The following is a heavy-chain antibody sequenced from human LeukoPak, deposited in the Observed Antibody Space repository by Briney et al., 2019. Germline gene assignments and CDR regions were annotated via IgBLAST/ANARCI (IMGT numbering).Heavy chain of an antibody. CDR2: ISYDGSNK. D-gene: IGHD2-15*01. CDR3: ARGYCSGGSCYDY. CDR1: GFTFSSYA. V-gene: IGHV3-30-3*01. Sequence: PGRSPRLSCAASGFTFSSYAMHWVRQAPGKGLEWVALISYDGSNKYYADSVKGRFTISRDNSKNTLYLQMNSLRAEDTAVYYCARGYCSGGSCYDYWGQGTLVTVSS. J-gene: IGHJ4*02.